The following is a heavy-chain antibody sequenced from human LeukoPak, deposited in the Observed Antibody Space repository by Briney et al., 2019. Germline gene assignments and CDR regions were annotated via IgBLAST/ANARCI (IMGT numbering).Heavy chain of an antibody. J-gene: IGHJ4*02. V-gene: IGHV3-30*02. CDR3: AKDRRLRYFDLPFH. CDR1: GFTFSSYG. D-gene: IGHD3-9*01. CDR2: IRYDGSNK. Sequence: PGGSLRLSCAASGFTFSSYGMHWVRQAPGKGLEWVAFIRYDGSNKYYADSVKGRFTISRDNSKNTLYLQMNSLRAEDTAVYYCAKDRRLRYFDLPFHWGQGTLVTVSS.